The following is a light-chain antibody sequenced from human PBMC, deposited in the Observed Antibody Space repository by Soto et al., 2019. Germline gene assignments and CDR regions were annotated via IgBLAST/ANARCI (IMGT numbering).Light chain of an antibody. CDR3: QQRSSWIT. CDR1: QSVGSY. CDR2: DSS. J-gene: IGKJ5*01. V-gene: IGKV3-11*01. Sequence: EIVMTQSPATLSVSPGERAILSCRASQSVGSYLSWYQQKPGQAPRLLIYDSSVRAPGIPARFSGSGSGTDFTLTISSLEPEDFALYYCQQRSSWITFGQGTRLEIE.